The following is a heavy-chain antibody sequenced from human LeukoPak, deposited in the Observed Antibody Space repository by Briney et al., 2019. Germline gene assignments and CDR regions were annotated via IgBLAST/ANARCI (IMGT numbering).Heavy chain of an antibody. CDR3: ASEHDYGDPYYYGMDV. CDR1: GGSISSYY. J-gene: IGHJ6*02. CDR2: IYTSGST. Sequence: PSETLSLTCTVPGGSISSYYWSWIRQPAGKGLEWIGRIYTSGSTNYNPSLKSRVTMSVDTSKNQFSLKLSSVTAADTAVYYCASEHDYGDPYYYGMDVWGQGTTVTVAS. D-gene: IGHD4-17*01. V-gene: IGHV4-4*07.